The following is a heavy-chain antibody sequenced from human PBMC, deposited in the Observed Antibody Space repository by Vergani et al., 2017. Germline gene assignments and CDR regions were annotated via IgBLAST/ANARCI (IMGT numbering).Heavy chain of an antibody. CDR1: GGSISSYY. CDR2: IYYSGST. CDR3: ARGPAVPAARWFDP. D-gene: IGHD2-2*01. Sequence: QVQLQESGPGLVKPSETLSLTCTVSGGSISSYYWSWIRQPPGQGLEWIGYIYYSGSTNYNPSLKSRVTISVDTSKNQFSLKLSSVTAADTAVYYCARGPAVPAARWFDPWGQGTLVTVSS. V-gene: IGHV4-59*01. J-gene: IGHJ5*02.